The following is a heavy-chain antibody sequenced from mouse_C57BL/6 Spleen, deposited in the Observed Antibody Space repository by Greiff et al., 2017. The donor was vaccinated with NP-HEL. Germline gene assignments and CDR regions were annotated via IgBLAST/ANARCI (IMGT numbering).Heavy chain of an antibody. CDR2: IDPSDSYT. CDR1: GYTFTSYW. Sequence: QVQLQQPGAELVMPGASVKLSCKASGYTFTSYWMHWVKQRPGQGLEWIGEIDPSDSYTNYNQKFKGKSTVTVDKSSSTAYMQLSSLTSEDSAVYNYAKDYDGENYNAMDYWGQGTSVTVSS. J-gene: IGHJ4*01. D-gene: IGHD2-4*01. V-gene: IGHV1-69*01. CDR3: AKDYDGENYNAMDY.